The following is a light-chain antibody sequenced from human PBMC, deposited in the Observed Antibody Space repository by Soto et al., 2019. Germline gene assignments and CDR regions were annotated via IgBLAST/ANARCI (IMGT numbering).Light chain of an antibody. J-gene: IGKJ1*01. Sequence: EVVMTQSQANLSVSPGVGATLSCRASQNISSYLIWYQQKPGQAPRLLIYDVSNRATGIPARFSGSGSGTDFSLTISSLEPEDFAVYYCQQRSHWPRTFGQGTKVDIK. CDR1: QNISSY. CDR3: QQRSHWPRT. V-gene: IGKV3-11*01. CDR2: DVS.